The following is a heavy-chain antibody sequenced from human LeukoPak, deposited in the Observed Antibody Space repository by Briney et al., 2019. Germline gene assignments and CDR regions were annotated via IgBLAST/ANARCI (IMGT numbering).Heavy chain of an antibody. Sequence: SETLSLTCTVSGGSISSSSYYWGWIRQPPGKGLEWIGSIYYSGSTYYNPSLKSRVTISVDTSKNQFSLKLSSVTAADTAVYYCARLNQQGCFDYWGQGTLVTVSS. J-gene: IGHJ4*02. CDR1: GGSISSSSYY. D-gene: IGHD6-13*01. CDR2: IYYSGST. CDR3: ARLNQQGCFDY. V-gene: IGHV4-39*07.